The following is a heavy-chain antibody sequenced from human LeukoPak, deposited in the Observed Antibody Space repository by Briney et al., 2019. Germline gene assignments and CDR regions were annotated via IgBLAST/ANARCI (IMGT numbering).Heavy chain of an antibody. D-gene: IGHD3-10*01. CDR3: AKRGGYETMAAFDY. CDR1: GFTFNNYA. Sequence: GGSLRLSCAASGFTFNNYAMSWVRQAPGKGLVWVSAISPGGSDTYYADSLRGRFTISRDNSKKTLSVQMSSLRAEDWAVYYCAKRGGYETMAAFDYWGQGTLVTVSS. J-gene: IGHJ4*02. CDR2: ISPGGSDT. V-gene: IGHV3-23*01.